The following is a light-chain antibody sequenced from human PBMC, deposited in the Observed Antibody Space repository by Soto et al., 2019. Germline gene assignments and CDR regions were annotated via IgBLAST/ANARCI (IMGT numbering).Light chain of an antibody. Sequence: DIHLTQSPSTLSASVGDRITITCLARQSISRWLAWYQQKPGKAPKLLLYTTSSLESGVPSRFSGSGSGTEFTLTISSLQPDEFATYSCQHYKDYSWTFGQGTKVEIK. J-gene: IGKJ1*01. CDR3: QHYKDYSWT. CDR2: TTS. V-gene: IGKV1-5*03. CDR1: QSISRW.